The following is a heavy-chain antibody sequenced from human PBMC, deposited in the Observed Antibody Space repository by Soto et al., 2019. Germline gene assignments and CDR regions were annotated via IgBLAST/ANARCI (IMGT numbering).Heavy chain of an antibody. J-gene: IGHJ6*03. V-gene: IGHV4-39*01. D-gene: IGHD4-17*01. CDR1: GGSISSSSYY. CDR2: IYYSGST. Sequence: LQLQESGPGLVKPSETLSLTCTVSGGSISSSSYYWGWIRQPPGKGLEWIGSIYYSGSTYYNPSLKSRVTISVDTSKNQFSLKLSSVTAADTAVYYCASTDYGDYKYYYYYMDVWGKGTTVTVSS. CDR3: ASTDYGDYKYYYYYMDV.